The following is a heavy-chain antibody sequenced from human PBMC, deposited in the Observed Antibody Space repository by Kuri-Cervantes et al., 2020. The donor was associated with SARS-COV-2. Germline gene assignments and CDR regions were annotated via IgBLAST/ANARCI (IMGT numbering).Heavy chain of an antibody. Sequence: GSLRLSCTVSGGSISSSSYYWGWIRQPPGKGLEWIGSIYYSGSTYYNPSLKSRVTISVDTSKNQFSLQLNSVTPEDTAVYYCARERYFDWLLLADDAFDIWGQGTMVTVSS. D-gene: IGHD3-9*01. V-gene: IGHV4-39*02. CDR2: IYYSGST. CDR1: GGSISSSSYY. CDR3: ARERYFDWLLLADDAFDI. J-gene: IGHJ3*02.